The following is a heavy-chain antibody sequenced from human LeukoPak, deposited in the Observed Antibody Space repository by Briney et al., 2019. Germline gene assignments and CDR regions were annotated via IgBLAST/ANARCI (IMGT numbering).Heavy chain of an antibody. CDR2: IYPADSDT. CDR1: GYIFTTYY. CDR3: ARLLSQSIAGRPALGY. J-gene: IGHJ4*02. Sequence: GESLKISCKGSGYIFTTYYIAWLRQMPGKGLEWMGIIYPADSDTRYSPSFQGQVTISADRSITTAYLQWSSLKASDTAMYYCARLLSQSIAGRPALGYWGQGTLVTVSS. D-gene: IGHD6-6*01. V-gene: IGHV5-51*01.